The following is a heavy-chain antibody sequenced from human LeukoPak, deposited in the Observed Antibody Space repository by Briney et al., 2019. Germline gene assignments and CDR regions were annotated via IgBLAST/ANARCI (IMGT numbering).Heavy chain of an antibody. CDR2: ISSSGSTI. CDR3: AREAVTDAGSNY. V-gene: IGHV3-48*03. D-gene: IGHD3-10*01. CDR1: GFTFSSYE. Sequence: TGGSLRLSCAASGFTFSSYEMNWVRQAPGKGLEWVSYISSSGSTIYYADSVKGRFTISRDNAKNSLYLQMNSLRAEDTAVYYCAREAVTDAGSNYWGQGTLATVSS. J-gene: IGHJ4*02.